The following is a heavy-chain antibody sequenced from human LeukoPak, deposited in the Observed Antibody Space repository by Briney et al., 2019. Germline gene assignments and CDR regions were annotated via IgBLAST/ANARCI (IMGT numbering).Heavy chain of an antibody. J-gene: IGHJ4*02. CDR3: AKGSLFGMITFGGVIDY. Sequence: PGGSLRLSCAASGFTFSSYGMHWVRQAPGKGLEWVAVISYDGSNKYYADSVKGRFTISRDNSKNTLYLQMNSLRAEDTAVYYCAKGSLFGMITFGGVIDYWGQGTLVTVSS. V-gene: IGHV3-30*18. CDR1: GFTFSSYG. CDR2: ISYDGSNK. D-gene: IGHD3-16*02.